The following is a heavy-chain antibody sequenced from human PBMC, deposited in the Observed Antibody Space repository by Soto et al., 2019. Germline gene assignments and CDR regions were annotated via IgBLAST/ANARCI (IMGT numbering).Heavy chain of an antibody. CDR3: AKMPNYYDSSGLWSGMDV. V-gene: IGHV4-61*01. J-gene: IGHJ6*02. CDR1: GGSVTKRTYY. Sequence: SETLALTCTVSGGSVTKRTYYWSWIRQPPGKGLEWIGYINYSGSTNYNPSLKSRITISVDTSKNQFSLKLSSVTAADTAVYYCAKMPNYYDSSGLWSGMDVWGQGTTVTVSS. CDR2: INYSGST. D-gene: IGHD3-22*01.